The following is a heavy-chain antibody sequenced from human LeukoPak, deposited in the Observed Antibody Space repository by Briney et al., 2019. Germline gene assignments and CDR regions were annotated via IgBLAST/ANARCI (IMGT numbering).Heavy chain of an antibody. CDR1: GGSISSGGYS. CDR3: ARVDDILTGGYYYYGMDV. J-gene: IGHJ6*02. CDR2: IYHSGST. V-gene: IGHV4-30-2*01. Sequence: PSETLSLTCAVSGGSISSGGYSWSWIRQPPGKGLEWIGYIYHSGSTYYNPSLKSRVTISVDRSKNQFSLKLSSVTAADTAVYYCARVDDILTGGYYYYGMDVWGQGTTVTVSS. D-gene: IGHD3-9*01.